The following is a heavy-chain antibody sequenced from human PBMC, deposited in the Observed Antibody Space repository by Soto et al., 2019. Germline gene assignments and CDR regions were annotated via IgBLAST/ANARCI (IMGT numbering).Heavy chain of an antibody. CDR2: ISGSGGST. J-gene: IGHJ3*02. V-gene: IGHV3-23*01. Sequence: GGSLRLSCAASGFTFSSYAMSWVRQAPGKGLEWVSAISGSGGSTYNADSVKGRFTISRDNSKNTLYLQMNSLKTEDTAVYYCTGTRDVVTDAFDIWGQGTMVTVSS. CDR3: TGTRDVVTDAFDI. D-gene: IGHD3-16*02. CDR1: GFTFSSYA.